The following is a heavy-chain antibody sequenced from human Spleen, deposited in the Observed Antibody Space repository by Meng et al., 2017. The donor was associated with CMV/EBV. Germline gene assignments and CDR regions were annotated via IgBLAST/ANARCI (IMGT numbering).Heavy chain of an antibody. V-gene: IGHV1-18*01. CDR2: ISVYNGNT. D-gene: IGHD3-22*01. J-gene: IGHJ4*02. CDR1: YPFSSYG. CDR3: ARQGVYYYESSAYLGY. Sequence: YPFSSYGINWVRQGPGQGLEWMGWISVYNGNTKDAQKLQDRVTMTTDTSTNTAYMEMGSLSSDDTAVYYCARQGVYYYESSAYLGYWGQGTLVTVSS.